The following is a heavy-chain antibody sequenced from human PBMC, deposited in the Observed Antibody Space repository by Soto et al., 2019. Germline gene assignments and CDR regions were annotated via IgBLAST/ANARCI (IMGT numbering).Heavy chain of an antibody. D-gene: IGHD3-9*01. Sequence: QVQLVQSGAEVKKPGSSVRVSCKVSGDSFRNYGFTWVRQSPGQGLEWMGGIMPVFGTAVYAQKFQGRVTTSADELTNTASLELRSLSSDDTAVYFCARARDYDLLTAREYALDVWGQGTTVTV. CDR3: ARARDYDLLTAREYALDV. V-gene: IGHV1-69*01. J-gene: IGHJ6*02. CDR2: IMPVFGTA. CDR1: GDSFRNYG.